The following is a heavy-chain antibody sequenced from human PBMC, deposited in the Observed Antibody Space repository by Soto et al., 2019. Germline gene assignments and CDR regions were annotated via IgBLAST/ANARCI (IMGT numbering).Heavy chain of an antibody. CDR3: ARGARVTGGLTKYFQH. CDR1: GYTFSRNA. Sequence: QVQLVQSGAEVKKPGASVRVSCKASGYTFSRNAMHWVRQAPGQRLEWMGWINTGTGNTKYSEKFQGRVTITRDTSASTAYMDLSSLESEDTAVYYCARGARVTGGLTKYFQHWGQGTLVTVSS. CDR2: INTGTGNT. J-gene: IGHJ1*01. D-gene: IGHD4-4*01. V-gene: IGHV1-3*04.